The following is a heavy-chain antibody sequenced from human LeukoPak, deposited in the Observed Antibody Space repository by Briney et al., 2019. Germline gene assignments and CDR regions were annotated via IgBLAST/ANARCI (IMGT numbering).Heavy chain of an antibody. CDR3: ARAGDIVVVVAASYFDY. Sequence: SVKVSCKASGYTFTGYYIHWVRQAPGQGLEWMGGIIPIFGTANYAQKFQGRVTITADESTSTAYMELSSLRSEDTAVYYCARAGDIVVVVAASYFDYWGQGTLVTVSS. CDR1: GYTFTGYY. D-gene: IGHD2-15*01. CDR2: IIPIFGTA. J-gene: IGHJ4*02. V-gene: IGHV1-69*13.